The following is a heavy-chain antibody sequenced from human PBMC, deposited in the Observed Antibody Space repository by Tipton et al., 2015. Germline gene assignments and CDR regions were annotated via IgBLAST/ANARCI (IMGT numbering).Heavy chain of an antibody. CDR3: ARATGYRSASYY. V-gene: IGHV1-18*01. Sequence: QSGAEAKKPGASVKVSCKASGYNFNSYAINWVRQAPGHGFEWMGWISAYNGNTNYAQKLQGRVIMTSDTSTSTAYMELRRLRSDDTAVYYCARATGYRSASYYWGQGTLVTVSS. CDR1: GYNFNSYA. CDR2: ISAYNGNT. J-gene: IGHJ4*02. D-gene: IGHD6-19*01.